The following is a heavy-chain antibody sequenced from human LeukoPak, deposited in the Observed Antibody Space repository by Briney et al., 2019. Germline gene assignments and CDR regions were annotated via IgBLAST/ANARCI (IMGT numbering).Heavy chain of an antibody. D-gene: IGHD3-10*01. CDR3: AASMVRGVIHDAFDI. CDR1: GYTFTGYY. V-gene: IGHV1-2*04. Sequence: ASVKVSCKASGYTFTGYYMHWVRQAPGQGLEWMGWINPNGGGTNYAQKFQGWVTMTRDTSISTAYMELSRLRSDDTAVYYCAASMVRGVIHDAFDIWGQGTMVTVSS. CDR2: INPNGGGT. J-gene: IGHJ3*02.